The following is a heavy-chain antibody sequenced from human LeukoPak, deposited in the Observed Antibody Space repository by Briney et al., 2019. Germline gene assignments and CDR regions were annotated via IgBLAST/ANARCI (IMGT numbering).Heavy chain of an antibody. CDR3: ARVIWAEGSGSLDY. J-gene: IGHJ4*02. Sequence: SETLSLTCTVSGGSISSSSYYWGWIRQPPGKGLEWIGSIYYSGSTYYNPSLKSRVTISVDTSKNQFSLKLSSVTAADTAVYYCARVIWAEGSGSLDYWGQGTLVTVSS. V-gene: IGHV4-39*07. D-gene: IGHD3-10*01. CDR2: IYYSGST. CDR1: GGSISSSSYY.